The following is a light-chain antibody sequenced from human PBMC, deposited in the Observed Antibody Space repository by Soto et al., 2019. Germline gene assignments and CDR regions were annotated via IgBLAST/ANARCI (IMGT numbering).Light chain of an antibody. CDR1: QSVSSY. Sequence: EIVRTQPPGTRSFSPCESATLSCGASQSVSSYLAWYQQKPGQAPRLLIYDASNRATGIPARFSGSGSGTDFTLTISGLEPEDFAVYYCQKYGSSPWTFGQGTKVDIK. J-gene: IGKJ1*01. CDR2: DAS. CDR3: QKYGSSPWT. V-gene: IGKV3-20*01.